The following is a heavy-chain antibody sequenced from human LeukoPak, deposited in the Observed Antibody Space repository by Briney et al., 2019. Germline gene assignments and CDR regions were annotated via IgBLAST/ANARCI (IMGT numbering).Heavy chain of an antibody. Sequence: GGSLRLSCAASGFTFSTYAMSWARQAPGKGLEWVSRIGGGGGGTYYADSVKGRFTISRDNSRNTVYLQMNSLRVEETAVYYCAKHGSLSFFDDWGQGTLVTVSS. CDR2: IGGGGGGT. D-gene: IGHD1-26*01. CDR1: GFTFSTYA. V-gene: IGHV3-23*01. J-gene: IGHJ4*02. CDR3: AKHGSLSFFDD.